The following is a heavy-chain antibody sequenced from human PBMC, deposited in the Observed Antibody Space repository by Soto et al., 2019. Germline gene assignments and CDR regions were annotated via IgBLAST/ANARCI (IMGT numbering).Heavy chain of an antibody. CDR2: IIPIFGTA. Sequence: QVQLVQSGAEEKKPGSSVKVSCKASGGTFSSSAISWVRQAPGHGLEWMGGIIPIFGTANYAQKFQGRVRITADKATRTAYMELGSLRSEDTAVYYCARVSSSSWSAAFAIWGQGTMVTVSS. CDR3: ARVSSSSWSAAFAI. J-gene: IGHJ3*02. V-gene: IGHV1-69*06. D-gene: IGHD6-13*01. CDR1: GGTFSSSA.